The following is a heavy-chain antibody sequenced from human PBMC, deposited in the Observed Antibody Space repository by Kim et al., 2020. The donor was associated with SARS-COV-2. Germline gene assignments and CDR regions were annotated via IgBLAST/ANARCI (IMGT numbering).Heavy chain of an antibody. CDR3: ARRRRAAGFGI. CDR1: GFTFSSYE. CDR2: VSASGTTM. Sequence: GGSLRLSCAASGFTFSSYEMTWVRQAPGKGLEWVSYVSASGTTMYYADSVRGRFIISRDNARDSLYLQMNSLRAEDTAGYYCARRRRAAGFGIWGLGKM. J-gene: IGHJ3*02. V-gene: IGHV3-48*03. D-gene: IGHD6-25*01.